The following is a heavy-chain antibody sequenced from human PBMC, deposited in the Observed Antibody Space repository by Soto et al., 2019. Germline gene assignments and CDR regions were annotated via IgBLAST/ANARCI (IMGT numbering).Heavy chain of an antibody. CDR3: AKVGGYYDILTGYFVGYYYYGMEV. J-gene: IGHJ6*02. V-gene: IGHV3-30*18. CDR1: GFTFSSYG. Sequence: QVQLVESGGGVVQPGRSLRLSCAASGFTFSSYGMHWVRQAPGKGLEWVAVISDDGSNKYYADSVKGRFTISRDNSKNPLYLQMNSLRAEDTAVYYCAKVGGYYDILTGYFVGYYYYGMEVWGQGTTVTVSS. CDR2: ISDDGSNK. D-gene: IGHD3-9*01.